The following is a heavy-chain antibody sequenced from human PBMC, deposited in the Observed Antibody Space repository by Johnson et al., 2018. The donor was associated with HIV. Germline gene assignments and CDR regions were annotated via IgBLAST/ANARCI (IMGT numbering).Heavy chain of an antibody. CDR1: GFTFSSYD. CDR2: IGTAGDT. J-gene: IGHJ3*02. V-gene: IGHV3-13*01. Sequence: VQLVESGGGLVQPGGSLRLSCAASGFTFSSYDMHWVRQATGKGLEWVSAIGTAGDTYYPGSVKGRFTISRENAKNSLYLQMNSLRAEDTAVYYCAKDLEEGQQWLIGAFDIWGQGTMVTVSS. D-gene: IGHD6-19*01. CDR3: AKDLEEGQQWLIGAFDI.